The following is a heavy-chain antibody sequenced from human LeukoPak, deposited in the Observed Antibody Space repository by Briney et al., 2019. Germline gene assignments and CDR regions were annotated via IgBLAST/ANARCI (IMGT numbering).Heavy chain of an antibody. J-gene: IGHJ6*02. CDR1: GGTFSSYA. Sequence: SVKVSCKASGGTFSSYAISWVRQAPGQGLEWMGRIIPILGIANYAQKFQGRVTITTDKSTSTAYMELSSLRSEDTAVYYCASNTYSSYYYGMDVWGQGTTVTVSS. CDR3: ASNTYSSYYYGMDV. CDR2: IIPILGIA. D-gene: IGHD6-19*01. V-gene: IGHV1-69*04.